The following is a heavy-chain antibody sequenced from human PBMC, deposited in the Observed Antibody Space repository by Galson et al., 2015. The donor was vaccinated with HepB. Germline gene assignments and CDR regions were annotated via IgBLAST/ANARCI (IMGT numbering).Heavy chain of an antibody. V-gene: IGHV4-59*01. CDR1: GGSISSYY. CDR2: IFYSGST. D-gene: IGHD6-13*01. Sequence: ETLSLTCTVSGGSISSYYWSWIRQPPGKGLEWIGYIFYSGSTNYNPSLESRVTVSIDTSKNQFSLKLNSVTAADTAVYYCAKLQQLRSGMDVWGQGTTVTVSS. J-gene: IGHJ6*02. CDR3: AKLQQLRSGMDV.